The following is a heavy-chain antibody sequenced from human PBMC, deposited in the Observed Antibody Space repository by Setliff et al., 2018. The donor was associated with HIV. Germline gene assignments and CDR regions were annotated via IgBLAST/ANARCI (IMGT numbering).Heavy chain of an antibody. CDR2: LSPIRSIA. Sequence: SVKVSCKASGNTFNIYAISWVRQAPGHGPEWVGGLSPIRSIANYAQKFQGRVTITADKSRSTAYMELSSLTSEDTAVYYCARDPSGHSYGYYFDLWGQGTLVTVSS. CDR3: ARDPSGHSYGYYFDL. CDR1: GNTFNIYA. D-gene: IGHD5-18*01. V-gene: IGHV1-69*10. J-gene: IGHJ4*02.